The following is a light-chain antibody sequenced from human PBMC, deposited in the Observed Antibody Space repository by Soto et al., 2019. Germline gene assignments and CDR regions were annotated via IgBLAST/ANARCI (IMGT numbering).Light chain of an antibody. CDR3: MQTLQTLVT. J-gene: IGKJ4*01. CDR1: QSLLHSNGYNY. CDR2: LGS. Sequence: EIVMTQSPLSLPVTPGEPASISCRSSQSLLHSNGYNYLDWYLQKAGQPPQLLIYLGSSRASGAPDRFSGSGSATNFTLRISRVEAYDAEVYYWMQTLQTLVTFGGGTKVEIK. V-gene: IGKV2-28*01.